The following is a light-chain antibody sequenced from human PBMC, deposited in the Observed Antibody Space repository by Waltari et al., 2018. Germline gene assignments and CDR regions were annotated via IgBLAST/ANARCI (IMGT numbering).Light chain of an antibody. CDR3: QAWDRTTVV. Sequence: SYELTQPPSVSVSPGPTASITCSGDKLGDKYAYWYQQKPGQSPVLVIYQHNKRPSGIPERFSGSNSGNTATLTISGTQAMDEADYYCQAWDRTTVVFGGGTKLTVL. CDR2: QHN. CDR1: KLGDKY. V-gene: IGLV3-1*01. J-gene: IGLJ2*01.